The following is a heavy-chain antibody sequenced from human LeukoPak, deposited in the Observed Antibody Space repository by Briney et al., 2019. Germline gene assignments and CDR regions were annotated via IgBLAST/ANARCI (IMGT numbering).Heavy chain of an antibody. CDR2: ISYDGSNK. Sequence: GGSLRLSCAASGFTFSSYAMHWLRQAPGKGLEWLAVISYDGSNKYYADSVKGRFTISGDNSKNTLYLQMNSLRAEDTAVYYCARERSITMVRGVIDRPNWFDPWGQGTLVTVSS. V-gene: IGHV3-30*04. J-gene: IGHJ5*02. CDR3: ARERSITMVRGVIDRPNWFDP. CDR1: GFTFSSYA. D-gene: IGHD3-10*01.